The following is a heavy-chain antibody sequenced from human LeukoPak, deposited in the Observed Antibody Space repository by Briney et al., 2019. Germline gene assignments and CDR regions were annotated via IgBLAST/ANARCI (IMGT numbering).Heavy chain of an antibody. Sequence: GGSLRLSCAASGFTFDDYAMHWVRQAPGKGLEWVSLISGDGGSTYYADSVKGRFTISRDNSKNSLYLQMNSLRAEDTALYYCAKETYDSSGYDYWGQGTLVTVSS. D-gene: IGHD3-22*01. V-gene: IGHV3-43*02. J-gene: IGHJ4*02. CDR3: AKETYDSSGYDY. CDR1: GFTFDDYA. CDR2: ISGDGGST.